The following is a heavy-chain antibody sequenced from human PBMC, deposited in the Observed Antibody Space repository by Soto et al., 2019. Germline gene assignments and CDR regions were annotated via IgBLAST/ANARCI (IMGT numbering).Heavy chain of an antibody. D-gene: IGHD3-22*01. CDR1: GYSISSGYY. J-gene: IGHJ4*02. CDR3: ARVIGPVRYYYDSSGYLN. Sequence: SETLSLTCAVSGYSISSGYYWGWIRQPPGKGLEWIGSIYHSGSTYYNPSLKSRVTISVDTSKNQFPLKLSSVTAADTAVYYCARVIGPVRYYYDSSGYLNWGQGTLVTVSS. V-gene: IGHV4-38-2*01. CDR2: IYHSGST.